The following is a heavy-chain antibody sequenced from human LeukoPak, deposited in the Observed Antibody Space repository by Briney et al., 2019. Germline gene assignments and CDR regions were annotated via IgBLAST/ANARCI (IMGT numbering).Heavy chain of an antibody. V-gene: IGHV1-18*01. CDR3: ARDYDWLNYYYYGMDV. CDR2: ISAYNGNT. D-gene: IGHD3-9*01. J-gene: IGHJ6*02. Sequence: ASVKVSCKASGYTFTSYAISWVRQAPGQGLEWMGWISAYNGNTNYAQRLQGRVTMTTDTSTSTAYMDLRSLRSDDTAVYYCARDYDWLNYYYYGMDVWGQGTTVTVSS. CDR1: GYTFTSYA.